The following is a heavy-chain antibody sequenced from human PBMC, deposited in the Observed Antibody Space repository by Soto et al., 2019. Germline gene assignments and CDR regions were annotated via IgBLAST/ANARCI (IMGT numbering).Heavy chain of an antibody. D-gene: IGHD2-21*01. CDR1: GYTFTDFG. CDR3: AREHRRVDLVEVLTADGFDI. CDR2: ISPYSGDT. V-gene: IGHV1-18*01. J-gene: IGHJ3*02. Sequence: QVQLVQSGAEVKKPGASVKVSCKASGYTFTDFGISWVRQAPGQVLAWMGWISPYSGDTIYAQNLQGTVAMTTGSATTTAYMELRSLRSDDTAVYYCAREHRRVDLVEVLTADGFDIWCQGTMVTVSS.